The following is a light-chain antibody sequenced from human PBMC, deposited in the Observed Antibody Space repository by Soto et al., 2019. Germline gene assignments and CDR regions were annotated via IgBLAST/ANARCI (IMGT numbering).Light chain of an antibody. J-gene: IGKJ4*02. Sequence: DIQLTQSPSFLSASVGDRVTITCRASQGSDSYLAWYQHTPGKAPKLLIYTASTLQRGVPSRFSGSGSGTDFTLTINSLQPEDFGTYYCQQIKSFPRTFGGGTKVEIK. V-gene: IGKV1-9*01. CDR3: QQIKSFPRT. CDR1: QGSDSY. CDR2: TAS.